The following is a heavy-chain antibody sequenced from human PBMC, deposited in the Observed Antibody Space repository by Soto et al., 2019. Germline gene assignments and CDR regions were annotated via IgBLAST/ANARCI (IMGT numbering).Heavy chain of an antibody. Sequence: PGGSLRLSCAASGFTFSDHGMTWVRQAPGKGLGWVAAVGGSSGITYYADSVKGRFTASRDNSKNTMYLQMDSLRAQDTAVYYCAKDGSRSDNYYMDAWAKGTTVTVSS. CDR1: GFTFSDHG. CDR2: VGGSSGIT. V-gene: IGHV3-23*01. J-gene: IGHJ6*03. CDR3: AKDGSRSDNYYMDA.